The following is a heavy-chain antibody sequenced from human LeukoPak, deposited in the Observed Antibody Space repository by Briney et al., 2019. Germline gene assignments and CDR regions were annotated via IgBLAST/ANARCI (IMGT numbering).Heavy chain of an antibody. Sequence: RPGGSLRLSCAACGFTFDDYGMSWVRQAPGKGLEWVSGINWNGGSTGYADSVKGRFTISRDNAKNSLYLQMNSLRAEDTALYYCASWGAYCSSTSCPNWFDPWGQGTLVTVSS. CDR2: INWNGGST. D-gene: IGHD2-2*01. V-gene: IGHV3-20*04. J-gene: IGHJ5*02. CDR1: GFTFDDYG. CDR3: ASWGAYCSSTSCPNWFDP.